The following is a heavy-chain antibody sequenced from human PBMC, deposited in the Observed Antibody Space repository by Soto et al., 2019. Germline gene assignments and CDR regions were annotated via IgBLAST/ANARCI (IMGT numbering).Heavy chain of an antibody. CDR2: INPNSGCT. Sequence: ASVKFSCKASGYTFTGYYMHWVQQAPGQGLEWMGWINPNSGCTNYAQKFQGMVTMTRNMSISTAYMELSMLKSDDTVVYYCATLYSYLFRARPDKWGMDVWGQGTTVIVS. CDR3: ATLYSYLFRARPDKWGMDV. D-gene: IGHD5-18*01. CDR1: GYTFTGYY. V-gene: IGHV1-2*02. J-gene: IGHJ6*01.